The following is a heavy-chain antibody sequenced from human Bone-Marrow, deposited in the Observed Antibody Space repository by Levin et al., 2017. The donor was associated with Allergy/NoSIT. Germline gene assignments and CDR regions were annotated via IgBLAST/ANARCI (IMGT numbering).Heavy chain of an antibody. V-gene: IGHV3-74*01. J-gene: IGHJ3*02. D-gene: IGHD3-22*01. CDR3: ARDYYDSSTSAFDI. CDR2: INSDGSST. Sequence: LSLTCAASGFTFSSSWMHWVRQAPGKGLVWVSRINSDGSSTSYADSVKGRFTISRDNAKNTLYLQMNSLRAEDTAVYYCARDYYDSSTSAFDIWGQGTMVTVSS. CDR1: GFTFSSSW.